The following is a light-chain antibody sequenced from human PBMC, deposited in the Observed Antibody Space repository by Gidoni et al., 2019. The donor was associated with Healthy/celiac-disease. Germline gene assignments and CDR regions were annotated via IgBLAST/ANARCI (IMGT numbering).Light chain of an antibody. J-gene: IGKJ4*01. V-gene: IGKV1-13*02. CDR1: QGISSA. CDR2: DAS. Sequence: AIQLTQSPSSLSASVGDRVTITCRASQGISSALAWYQQKPGKAPKLLIYDASSLESGVPSRFSGSGSGTDFTLTISSLQPEDFATYYCQQVNSYPHELTFGGGTKVEIK. CDR3: QQVNSYPHELT.